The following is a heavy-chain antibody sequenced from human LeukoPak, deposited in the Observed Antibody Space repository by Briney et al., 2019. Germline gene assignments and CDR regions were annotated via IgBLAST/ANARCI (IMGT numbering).Heavy chain of an antibody. CDR3: ARDLGARGH. D-gene: IGHD3-16*01. CDR1: GFTFSDYT. CDR2: ISISSSVI. Sequence: KTGGSLRLFCAASGFTFSDYTMNWVRQAPGRGLEWLASISISSSVIYYADSVKGRFTISRDNAKNTLFLQMDSLRVEDTGHYYCARDLGARGHWGQGTLVIVSS. V-gene: IGHV3-21*01. J-gene: IGHJ4*02.